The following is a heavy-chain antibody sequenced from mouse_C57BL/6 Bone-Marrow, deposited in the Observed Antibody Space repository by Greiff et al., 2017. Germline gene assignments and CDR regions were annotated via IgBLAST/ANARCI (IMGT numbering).Heavy chain of an antibody. V-gene: IGHV1-82*01. D-gene: IGHD3-1*01. CDR3: ESRSAARGISIDY. CDR1: GYAFSSSW. J-gene: IGHJ2*02. Sequence: QVQLKESGPELVKPGASVKISCKASGYAFSSSWMNWVKQRPGKGLEWIGRIYPGDGDTNYNGKFKGKATLTADKYSSTAYMQLSSLTSEDAAVYFCESRSAARGISIDYWGQGTSLTVSS. CDR2: IYPGDGDT.